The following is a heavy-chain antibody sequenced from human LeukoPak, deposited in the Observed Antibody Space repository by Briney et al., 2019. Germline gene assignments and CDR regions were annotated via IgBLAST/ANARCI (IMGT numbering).Heavy chain of an antibody. D-gene: IGHD1-14*01. Sequence: ASVNVSCKASGGTFSSYAISWVRQAPGQGLEWMGGIIPIFGTANYAQKFQGRVTITADESTSTAYMELSSLRSEDTAVYYCARAGPERDYYYYGMDVWGQGTTVTVSS. CDR1: GGTFSSYA. CDR2: IIPIFGTA. J-gene: IGHJ6*02. CDR3: ARAGPERDYYYYGMDV. V-gene: IGHV1-69*13.